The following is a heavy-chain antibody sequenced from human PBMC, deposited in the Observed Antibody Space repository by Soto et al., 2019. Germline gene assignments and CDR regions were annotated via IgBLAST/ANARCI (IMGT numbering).Heavy chain of an antibody. CDR3: AKGPFGGVVVPAAMRTKYYYYGMDV. Sequence: PGGSLRLSCAASGFTFSSYAMSWVRQAPGKGLEWVSAISGSGGSTYYADSVKGRFTISRDNSKNTLYLQMNSLRAEDTAVYYCAKGPFGGVVVPAAMRTKYYYYGMDVWGQGTTVTVSS. CDR1: GFTFSSYA. J-gene: IGHJ6*02. D-gene: IGHD2-2*01. V-gene: IGHV3-23*01. CDR2: ISGSGGST.